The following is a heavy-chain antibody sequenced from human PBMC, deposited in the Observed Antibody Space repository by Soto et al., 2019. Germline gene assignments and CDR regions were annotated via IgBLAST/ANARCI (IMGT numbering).Heavy chain of an antibody. V-gene: IGHV4-31*11. CDR2: VSYSGTT. J-gene: IGHJ3*02. D-gene: IGHD3-10*01. CDR3: ARLGPGGDDGFDI. CDR1: GGSITSGFYS. Sequence: QVQLQESGPGLVKPSRSLSLTCAVSGGSITSGFYSWSWIRQHPSKGLEWIGSVSYSGTTKYNPSLESRLSISLGASENLFSLRLTSLTAADTAIYFCARLGPGGDDGFDIWGQGTSVIVSS.